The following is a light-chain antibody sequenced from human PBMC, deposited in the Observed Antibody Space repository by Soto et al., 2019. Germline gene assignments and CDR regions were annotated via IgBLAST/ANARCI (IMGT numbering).Light chain of an antibody. V-gene: IGKV3-15*01. J-gene: IGKJ3*01. CDR2: GAS. Sequence: EIVMTQSPATLSVSPGERATLSCRASQSVSSNLAWYQQKPGQAPRLLIYGASTRATGIPARFSGSGSGTEFNLTISSLQSEDVAVYDCQQYNNWPSFTVGPGTKVDIK. CDR1: QSVSSN. CDR3: QQYNNWPSFT.